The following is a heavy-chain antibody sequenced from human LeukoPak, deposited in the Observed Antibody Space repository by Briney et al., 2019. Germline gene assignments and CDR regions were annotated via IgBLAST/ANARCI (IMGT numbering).Heavy chain of an antibody. V-gene: IGHV3-66*02. D-gene: IGHD3-22*01. CDR2: IYSGGST. J-gene: IGHJ4*02. CDR1: GFTVSSNY. Sequence: GGSLRLSCAASGFTVSSNYMSWVRQAPGKGLEWVSVIYSGGSTYYADSVKGQFTISRDNSKNTLYLQMNSLRAEDTAVYYCAREVAYYYDSSGYYDYWGQGTLVTVSS. CDR3: AREVAYYYDSSGYYDY.